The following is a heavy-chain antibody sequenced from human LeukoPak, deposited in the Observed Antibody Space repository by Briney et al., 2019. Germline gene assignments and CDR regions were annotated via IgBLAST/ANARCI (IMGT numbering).Heavy chain of an antibody. V-gene: IGHV3-30*02. CDR3: AKETRGSYSDY. CDR1: GFTFSSNG. D-gene: IGHD1-26*01. CDR2: IQNDGNNK. J-gene: IGHJ4*02. Sequence: GGSLRLSCAASGFTFSSNGMHWVRQAPGKGLECVAFIQNDGNNKKYADSVKGRFTISRDNSKNTLYLQMNSLRAEDTAVYYCAKETRGSYSDYWGQGTLVTVSS.